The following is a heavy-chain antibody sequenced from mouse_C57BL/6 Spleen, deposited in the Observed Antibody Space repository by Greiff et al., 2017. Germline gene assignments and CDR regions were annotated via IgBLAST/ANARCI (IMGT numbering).Heavy chain of an antibody. CDR2: IYPSYSET. D-gene: IGHD2-2*01. Sequence: QVQLQQPGAELVRPGSSVKLSCKASGYTFTSYWMDWVKQRPGQGLKWIGNIYPSYSETHYNQKFKDKATLTVDKSSSTAYMQLSSLTSEDSAVYYCATMVTTGYAMDYWGQGTSVTVSS. CDR1: GYTFTSYW. CDR3: ATMVTTGYAMDY. J-gene: IGHJ4*01. V-gene: IGHV1-61*01.